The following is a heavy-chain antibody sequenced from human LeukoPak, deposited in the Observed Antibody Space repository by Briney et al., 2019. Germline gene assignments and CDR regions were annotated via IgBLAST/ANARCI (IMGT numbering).Heavy chain of an antibody. D-gene: IGHD1-7*01. J-gene: IGHJ4*02. CDR1: GFTFSSYA. Sequence: GGSLRLSCAASGFTFSSYAMSWVRQAPGKGLECVSAISGSGGSTNYADSVKGRFTISRDSSKNMLYLQMNSLRAEDTAEYYCAKEQRDWNYGVFDYWGQGTQVTVSS. CDR2: ISGSGGST. CDR3: AKEQRDWNYGVFDY. V-gene: IGHV3-23*01.